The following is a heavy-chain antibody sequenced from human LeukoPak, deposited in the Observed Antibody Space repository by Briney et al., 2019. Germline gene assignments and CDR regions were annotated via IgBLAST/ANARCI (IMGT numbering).Heavy chain of an antibody. J-gene: IGHJ4*02. CDR1: GGFISGHY. D-gene: IGHD3-16*01. CDR2: IYDSGST. Sequence: SETLSLTCTVSGGFISGHYWTCVRQPPGKGLEWIGYIYDSGSTTYNPSLKSRVTISVDTSKNQFSLTLSSAAAADTDVYYCARGGVLKSVDYWGQGTLVA. V-gene: IGHV4-59*11. CDR3: ARGGVLKSVDY.